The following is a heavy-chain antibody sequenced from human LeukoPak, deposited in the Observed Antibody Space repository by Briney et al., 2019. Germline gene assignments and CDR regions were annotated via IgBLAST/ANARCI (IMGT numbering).Heavy chain of an antibody. J-gene: IGHJ4*02. CDR2: ISWNSGSI. Sequence: GGSLRLSCAASGFTFGDYAMHWVRQAPGKGLEWVSGISWNSGSIGYADSVKGRFTISRDNAKNSLYLQMNSLRAEDTALYYCAKDTGYSITIFGVNYWGQGTLVTVSS. CDR1: GFTFGDYA. D-gene: IGHD3-3*01. V-gene: IGHV3-9*01. CDR3: AKDTGYSITIFGVNY.